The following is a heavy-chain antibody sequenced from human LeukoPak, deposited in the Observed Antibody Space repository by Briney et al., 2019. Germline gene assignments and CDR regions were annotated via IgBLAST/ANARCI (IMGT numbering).Heavy chain of an antibody. CDR2: IYSGGST. CDR1: GFTVSINY. D-gene: IGHD2-8*01. V-gene: IGHV3-53*01. CDR3: AREVYVAWFDP. J-gene: IGHJ5*02. Sequence: GGSLTLPYAASGFTVSINYMCWVRQSTGKGLEWVSVIYSGGSTYYADAVKGRFTISRDNSKNTLYLQMNSLRAEDTAVYYCAREVYVAWFDPWGQGTLVTVSS.